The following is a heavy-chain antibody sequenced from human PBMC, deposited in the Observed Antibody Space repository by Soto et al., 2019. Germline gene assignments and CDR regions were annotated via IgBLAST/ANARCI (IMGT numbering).Heavy chain of an antibody. V-gene: IGHV3-48*01. Sequence: GGSLRLSCAASGFTFSSYSMVWVRQAPGKGLEWVSVISGSDDSTYYADSVKGRFTISRDNAKNSLYLQMNSLRAEDTAVYYCARVVISGSYLDYWGQGTLVTVSS. J-gene: IGHJ4*02. D-gene: IGHD1-26*01. CDR2: ISGSDDST. CDR3: ARVVISGSYLDY. CDR1: GFTFSSYS.